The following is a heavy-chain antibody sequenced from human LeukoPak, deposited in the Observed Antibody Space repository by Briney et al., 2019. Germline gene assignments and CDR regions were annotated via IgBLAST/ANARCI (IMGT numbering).Heavy chain of an antibody. CDR1: GYTFSDYY. CDR2: ISGYNGNT. CDR3: ARDLKRGYSSGRYSWGTGSSNDY. Sequence: ASVKVPCKASGYTFSDYYMHWVRQAPGQGLEWMGWISGYNGNTNYAQKLQGRVTMTTDTSTSTAYMELRSLRSDDTAVYYCARDLKRGYSSGRYSWGTGSSNDYWGQGTLVTVSS. J-gene: IGHJ4*02. V-gene: IGHV1-18*04. D-gene: IGHD6-19*01.